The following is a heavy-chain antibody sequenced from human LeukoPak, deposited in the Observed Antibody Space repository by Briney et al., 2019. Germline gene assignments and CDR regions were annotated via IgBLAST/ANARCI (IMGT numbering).Heavy chain of an antibody. CDR2: INHSGST. Sequence: SETLSLTCAVYGGSFSGYYWSWIRQPPGKGLEWIGEINHSGSTNYNPSLKSRVTISVDTSKNQFSLKLSSVTAADTAVYYCARAGRWLQLRWYLALCGRGTLVTVSS. CDR3: ARAGRWLQLRWYLAL. CDR1: GGSFSGYY. D-gene: IGHD5-24*01. V-gene: IGHV4-34*01. J-gene: IGHJ2*01.